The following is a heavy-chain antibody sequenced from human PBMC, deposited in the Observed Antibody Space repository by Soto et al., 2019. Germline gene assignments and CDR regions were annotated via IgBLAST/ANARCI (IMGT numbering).Heavy chain of an antibody. J-gene: IGHJ4*02. Sequence: SETLSLTCTVSGGSISSGDYYWSWIRQPPGKGLEWIGYIYYSGSTYYNPSLKSRVTISVDTSKNQFSLKLSSVTAADTAVYYCARVATSNYFDYWGQGTLVIVYS. V-gene: IGHV4-30-4*01. CDR3: ARVATSNYFDY. CDR2: IYYSGST. CDR1: GGSISSGDYY.